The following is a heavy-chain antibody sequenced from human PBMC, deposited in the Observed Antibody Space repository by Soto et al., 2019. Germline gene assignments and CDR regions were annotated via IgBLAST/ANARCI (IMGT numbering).Heavy chain of an antibody. CDR1: GGSISSYY. V-gene: IGHV4-59*01. CDR2: IYYSGST. Sequence: PSETLSLTCTVSGGSISSYYWSWIRQPPGKGLEWIGYIYYSGSTNYNPSLKSRVTISVDTSKNQFSLKLSSVTAADTALYYCARLYDTSGYYYGMDVWGQGTTVTVSS. D-gene: IGHD3-22*01. CDR3: ARLYDTSGYYYGMDV. J-gene: IGHJ6*02.